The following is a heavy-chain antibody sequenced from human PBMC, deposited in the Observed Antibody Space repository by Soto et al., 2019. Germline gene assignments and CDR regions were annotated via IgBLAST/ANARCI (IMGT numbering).Heavy chain of an antibody. V-gene: IGHV5-51*01. D-gene: IGHD3-9*01. CDR1: GYDFDITW. J-gene: IGHJ4*02. CDR3: ARLERYFDRTEYLNG. Sequence: PGESLKISCKGSGYDFDITWLAWVRQVPGKGLEWVGIIYPGDWDTRYSPSLEGQVTLSVDKSIKTAYLQWRSLKDSDTATYYCARLERYFDRTEYLNGWGQGTLVTVSS. CDR2: IYPGDWDT.